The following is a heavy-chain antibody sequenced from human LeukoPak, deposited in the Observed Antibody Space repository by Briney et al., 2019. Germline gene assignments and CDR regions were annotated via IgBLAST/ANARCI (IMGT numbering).Heavy chain of an antibody. Sequence: SETLSLTCAVYGGSFSGYYWSWIRQPPGKGLEWIGEINHSGSTNYNPSLKSRVTISVDTSKNQFSLKLSSVTAADTAVYYCVKERYYGSGSYSSYFDYWGQGTLVTVSS. J-gene: IGHJ4*02. CDR2: INHSGST. D-gene: IGHD3-10*01. CDR3: VKERYYGSGSYSSYFDY. V-gene: IGHV4-34*01. CDR1: GGSFSGYY.